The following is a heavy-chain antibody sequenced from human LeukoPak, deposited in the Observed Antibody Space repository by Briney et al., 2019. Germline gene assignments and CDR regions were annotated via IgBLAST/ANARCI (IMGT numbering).Heavy chain of an antibody. J-gene: IGHJ3*02. D-gene: IGHD4-17*01. V-gene: IGHV4-39*02. Sequence: SETLSLTCTVSGXSISSRSDYWGWIRQPPGKGLEWIGNIYYSGSTYYNPSLKSRVTISVDTSKNQFSLKLSSVTAADTAVYFCAREPHDYGAVPGIWGQGTMVTVSS. CDR2: IYYSGST. CDR1: GXSISSRSDY. CDR3: AREPHDYGAVPGI.